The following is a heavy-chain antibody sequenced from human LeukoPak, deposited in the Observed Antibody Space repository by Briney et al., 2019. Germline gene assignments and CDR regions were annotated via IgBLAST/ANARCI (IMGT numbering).Heavy chain of an antibody. CDR3: ARRSGSYTPGEYYYMDV. J-gene: IGHJ6*03. CDR1: GFTFSSYS. D-gene: IGHD1-26*01. CDR2: ISSSSSYI. V-gene: IGHV3-21*01. Sequence: GGSLRLSCAASGFTFSSYSMNWVRQAPGKGLEWVSSISSSSSYIYYADSVKGRFTISRDNAKNSLYLQMNSLRAEDTAVYYCARRSGSYTPGEYYYMDVWGKGTTDTVSS.